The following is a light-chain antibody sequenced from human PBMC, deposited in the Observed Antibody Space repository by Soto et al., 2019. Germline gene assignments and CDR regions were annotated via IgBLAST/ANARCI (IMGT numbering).Light chain of an antibody. V-gene: IGLV1-44*01. J-gene: IGLJ3*02. CDR3: AAWDDRLNGWV. CDR2: NNN. Sequence: QSVLTQPPSASGTPGQRVTISCSGSSSNIGSNTVNWYQQVPGTAPKLLINNNNQRPSGVPYRFSGSKSGTSASLAISGLQSEDEGDYYCAAWDDRLNGWVLGGGTKVTVL. CDR1: SSNIGSNT.